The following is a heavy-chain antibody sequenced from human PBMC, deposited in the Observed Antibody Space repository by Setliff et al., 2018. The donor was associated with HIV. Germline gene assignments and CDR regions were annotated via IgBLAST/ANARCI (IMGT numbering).Heavy chain of an antibody. J-gene: IGHJ4*02. CDR2: ISSSGVM. Sequence: HPGGSLRLSCAASGFTLSSTYMAWVRQAPGKGLEWISYISSSGVMYYADSVKGRFTISRDNSKNTLFLQMNSLRAEDTAVYYCARDVLRGSSVFDYWGQGTLVTVSS. V-gene: IGHV3-66*01. CDR3: ARDVLRGSSVFDY. CDR1: GFTLSSTY. D-gene: IGHD3-10*01.